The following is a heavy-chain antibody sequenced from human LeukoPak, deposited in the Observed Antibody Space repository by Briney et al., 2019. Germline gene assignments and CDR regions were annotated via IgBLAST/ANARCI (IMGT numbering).Heavy chain of an antibody. CDR2: ISSGGSKK. V-gene: IGHV3-48*01. J-gene: IGHJ4*02. Sequence: GGSLRLSCAASGFSFGDYSMNWVRQAPGKGLEWISYISSGGSKKVYADSVKGRFTISRDNFRNSLFLQMNRLRVEDTAVYYCASREWGQGTQVTVSS. CDR3: ASRE. CDR1: GFSFGDYS.